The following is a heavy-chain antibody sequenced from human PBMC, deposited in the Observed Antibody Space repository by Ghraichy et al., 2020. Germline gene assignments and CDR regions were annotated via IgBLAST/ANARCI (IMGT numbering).Heavy chain of an antibody. D-gene: IGHD6-19*01. V-gene: IGHV4-61*01. CDR3: ARRVGNWQWLDLGGYYFDY. Sequence: SETLSLTCTVSGGSVSSGSYYWSWIRQPPGKGLEWIGYIYYSGSTNYNPSLKSRVTISVDTSKNQFSLKLSSVTAADTAVYYCARRVGNWQWLDLGGYYFDYWGQGTLVTVSS. J-gene: IGHJ4*02. CDR2: IYYSGST. CDR1: GGSVSSGSYY.